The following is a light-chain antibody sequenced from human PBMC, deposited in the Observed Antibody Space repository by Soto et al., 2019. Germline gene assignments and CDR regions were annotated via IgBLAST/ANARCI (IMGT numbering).Light chain of an antibody. V-gene: IGKV1-5*01. CDR1: QSISSW. CDR3: KQYNSYWT. J-gene: IGKJ1*01. Sequence: DIQMTQSPSTLSASVRDRVTITCRASQSISSWLAWYQQKPGKAPKLLIYDASSLESGVPSRFSGSGSGTEFTLTISSLQPDDFATYYCKQYNSYWTFGQGTKVEIK. CDR2: DAS.